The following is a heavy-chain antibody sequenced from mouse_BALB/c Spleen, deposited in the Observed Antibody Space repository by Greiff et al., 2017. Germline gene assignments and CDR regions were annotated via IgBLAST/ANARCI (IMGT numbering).Heavy chain of an antibody. D-gene: IGHD3-1*01. CDR1: GFTFSSYT. Sequence: EVKLVESGGGLVQPGGSLKLSCAASGFTFSSYTMSWVRQTPEKRLEWVATISSGGSYTYYPDSVKGRFTISRDNAKNTLYLQMSSLKSEDTAMYYCTRDRGSGCFDYWGQGTTLTVSA. V-gene: IGHV5-6-4*01. CDR2: ISSGGSYT. CDR3: TRDRGSGCFDY. J-gene: IGHJ2*01.